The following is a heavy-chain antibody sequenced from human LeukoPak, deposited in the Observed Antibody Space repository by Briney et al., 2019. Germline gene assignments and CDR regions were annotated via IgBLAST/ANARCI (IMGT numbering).Heavy chain of an antibody. D-gene: IGHD3-10*01. CDR3: ARGTVRRFRYYGSGSYPNWFDP. V-gene: IGHV4-39*07. J-gene: IGHJ5*02. Sequence: PSETLSLTCTVSGGSISSSSYYWGWIRQPPGKGLEWIGSIYYSGSTYYNPSLKSRVTISVDTSKNQFSLKLSSVTAADTAVYYCARGTVRRFRYYGSGSYPNWFDPWGQGTLVTVSS. CDR1: GGSISSSSYY. CDR2: IYYSGST.